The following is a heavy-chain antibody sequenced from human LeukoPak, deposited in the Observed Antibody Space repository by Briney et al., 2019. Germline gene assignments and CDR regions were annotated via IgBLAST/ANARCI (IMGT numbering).Heavy chain of an antibody. J-gene: IGHJ6*02. D-gene: IGHD6-13*01. CDR1: GGSFSGYY. CDR2: INHSGST. CDR3: ARIGVAAAVYYYYYGMGV. Sequence: SETLSLTCAVYGGSFSGYYWSWIRQPPGKGLEWIGEINHSGSTNYNPSLKSLVTISVDTSKNQFSLKLSSVTAADTAVYYCARIGVAAAVYYYYYGMGVWGQGTTVTVSS. V-gene: IGHV4-34*01.